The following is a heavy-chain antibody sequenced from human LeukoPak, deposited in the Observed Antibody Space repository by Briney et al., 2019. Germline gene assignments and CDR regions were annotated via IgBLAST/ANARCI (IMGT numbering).Heavy chain of an antibody. CDR3: ARARPPYYYDSSGYYYFQH. CDR2: INHSGST. Sequence: PSETLSLTCAVYGGSFSGYYWSWIRQPPGKGLEWIGEINHSGSTNYNPSLKSRVTISVDTSKNQFSLKLSSVTAADTAVYYCARARPPYYYDSSGYYYFQHWGQGTLVTVSS. CDR1: GGSFSGYY. J-gene: IGHJ1*01. D-gene: IGHD3-22*01. V-gene: IGHV4-34*01.